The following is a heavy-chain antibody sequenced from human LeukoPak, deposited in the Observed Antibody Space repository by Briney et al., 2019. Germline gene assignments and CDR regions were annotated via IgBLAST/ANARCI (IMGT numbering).Heavy chain of an antibody. V-gene: IGHV4-34*01. CDR1: GGSFSGYY. D-gene: IGHD6-13*01. CDR2: INHSGST. J-gene: IGHJ6*03. Sequence: PSETLSLTCAVYGGSFSGYYWSWIRQPPGKGLEWIGEINHSGSTNYNPSLKSRVTISVDTSKNQFSLKLGSVTAADTAVYYCARDSYSSSWYLKNYYYYYMDVWGKGTTVTISS. CDR3: ARDSYSSSWYLKNYYYYYMDV.